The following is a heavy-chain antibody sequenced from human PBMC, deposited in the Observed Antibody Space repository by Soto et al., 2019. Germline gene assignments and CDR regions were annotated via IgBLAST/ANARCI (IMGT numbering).Heavy chain of an antibody. CDR2: INPNSGGT. V-gene: IGHV1-2*02. CDR1: GYTFTGYY. CDR3: GRVMVTLGGVLLRDVDI. J-gene: IGHJ3*02. Sequence: ASVKVSCKASGYTFTGYYMHWVRQAPGQGLEWLGWINPNSGGTNYAQKFQGRVTMTRDTSISTAYMELSRMRSDDTDVYYCGRVMVTLGGVLLRDVDIWGQGTMVTVS. D-gene: IGHD3-16*01.